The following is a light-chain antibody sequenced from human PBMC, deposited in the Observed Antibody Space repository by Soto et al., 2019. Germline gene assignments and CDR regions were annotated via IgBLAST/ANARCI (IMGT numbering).Light chain of an antibody. J-gene: IGKJ1*01. CDR1: QSISSW. V-gene: IGKV1-5*03. Sequence: DIQMTQSPSTPSASVGDRVTITCRASQSISSWLAWYQQKPGKAPKLLIYKASTLESGVPSRFSGSGSETEFTLTISSLQPDDFATYYCLQYNNYWTFGQGTKVDIK. CDR3: LQYNNYWT. CDR2: KAS.